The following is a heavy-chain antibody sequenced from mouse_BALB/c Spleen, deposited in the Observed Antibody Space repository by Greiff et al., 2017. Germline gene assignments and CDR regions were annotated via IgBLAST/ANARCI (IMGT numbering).Heavy chain of an antibody. CDR3: AREDPMITTGYYFDY. V-gene: IGHV5-6-5*01. CDR1: GFTFSRYA. J-gene: IGHJ2*03. D-gene: IGHD2-4*01. CDR2: ISRGGST. Sequence: DVQLVESGGGLVKPGGSLKLSCAASGFTFSRYAMSWVRQISEKRLEWVASISRGGSTYYPDSVKGRFTISRDNARNILYLQMSSLRSEDTAMYYCAREDPMITTGYYFDYWGQGTSLTVSS.